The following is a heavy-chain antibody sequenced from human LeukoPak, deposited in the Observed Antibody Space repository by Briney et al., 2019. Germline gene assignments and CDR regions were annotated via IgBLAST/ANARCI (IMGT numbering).Heavy chain of an antibody. CDR2: INPKSGGT. CDR1: GYTFSDYY. J-gene: IGHJ6*02. D-gene: IGHD1-26*01. CDR3: AREEVGTTVYKAYYFGMDV. Sequence: ASVKVSCKASGYTFSDYYIHWVRQTPGQGLEWMGWINPKSGGTNYAQRFRGRVTMTRDTSISTAYMELSRLTSDDSAVYYCAREEVGTTVYKAYYFGMDVWGQGTTVTVSS. V-gene: IGHV1-2*02.